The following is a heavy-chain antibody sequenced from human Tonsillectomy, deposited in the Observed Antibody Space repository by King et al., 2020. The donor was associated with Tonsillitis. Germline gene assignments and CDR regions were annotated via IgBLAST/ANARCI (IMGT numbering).Heavy chain of an antibody. J-gene: IGHJ3*02. V-gene: IGHV1-2*02. Sequence: QLVQSGAEVKKPGASVKVSCKASGYTFTGYYIHWVRQAPGQGLEWMCWIHPNSGGTNYAQRFQGRVTMTRDTSIRIAYMELSRLRSDDTAVYYCARDLGYSGYDGAFNIWGQGTMVTVSS. D-gene: IGHD5-12*01. CDR3: ARDLGYSGYDGAFNI. CDR1: GYTFTGYY. CDR2: IHPNSGGT.